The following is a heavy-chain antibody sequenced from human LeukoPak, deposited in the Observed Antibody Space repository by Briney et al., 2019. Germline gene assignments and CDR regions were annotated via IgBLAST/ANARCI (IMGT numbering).Heavy chain of an antibody. CDR2: IYHSGST. CDR3: ARDSSAITMVRGVISYYMDV. D-gene: IGHD3-10*01. V-gene: IGHV4-59*12. CDR1: GGSISSYY. Sequence: SETLSLTCTVSGGSISSYYWSWIRQSPGKGLEWIGYIYHSGSTIYNPSLKSRVTISIDTSKNQFSLKLSSVTAADTAVYYCARDSSAITMVRGVISYYMDVWGKGTTVTVSS. J-gene: IGHJ6*03.